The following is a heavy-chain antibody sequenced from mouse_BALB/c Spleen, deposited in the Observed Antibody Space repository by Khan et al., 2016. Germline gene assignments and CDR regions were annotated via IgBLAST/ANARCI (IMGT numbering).Heavy chain of an antibody. CDR2: ISYSGST. J-gene: IGHJ2*01. CDR1: GYSITSDYA. V-gene: IGHV3-2*02. D-gene: IGHD4-1*02. CDR3: ASRNWDVDY. Sequence: EVQLQESGPGLVKPSQSLSLTCTVTGYSITSDYAWNWIRQFPGNKLEWMGYISYSGSTSYNTSLKSRISITRDTSKNQFFLQLNSVNTEDTATYYCASRNWDVDYWGQGTTLTGSS.